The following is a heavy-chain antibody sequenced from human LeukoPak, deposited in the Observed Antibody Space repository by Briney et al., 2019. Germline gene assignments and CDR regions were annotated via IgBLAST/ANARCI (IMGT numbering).Heavy chain of an antibody. CDR3: ARDGYKPGY. J-gene: IGHJ4*02. V-gene: IGHV3-74*01. Sequence: GGSLRLSCAASGFTFSSYSMNWVRQAPGKGLVWVSRIKSDGSSTSYADSVKGRFTISRDNAKNTLYLQMNSLRAEDTAVYYCARDGYKPGYWGQGTLVTVSS. CDR1: GFTFSSYS. CDR2: IKSDGSST. D-gene: IGHD5-24*01.